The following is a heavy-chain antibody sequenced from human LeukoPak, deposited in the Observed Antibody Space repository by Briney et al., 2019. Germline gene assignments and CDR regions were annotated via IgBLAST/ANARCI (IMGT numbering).Heavy chain of an antibody. J-gene: IGHJ4*02. V-gene: IGHV3-23*01. Sequence: GGSLRLSCAASGFTFSSYAMSWLRQAPGKGLEWASAISGSGGSTYYADSVKGRFTISRDNSKNTLYLQMNSLRAEDTAVYYCAKDWWWLVRLYFDYWGQGTLVTVSS. CDR3: AKDWWWLVRLYFDY. D-gene: IGHD6-19*01. CDR2: ISGSGGST. CDR1: GFTFSSYA.